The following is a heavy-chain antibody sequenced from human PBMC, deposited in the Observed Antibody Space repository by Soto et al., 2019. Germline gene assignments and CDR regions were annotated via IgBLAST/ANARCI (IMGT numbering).Heavy chain of an antibody. D-gene: IGHD1-26*01. V-gene: IGHV4-61*01. CDR1: GGSVSSGSYY. CDR3: ARGDEGATGDAFDI. Sequence: SETLSLTCTVSGGSVSSGSYYWGWNRQRPGKGLEWIGYIYYSGSTNYNPSLKSRVTISVDTPKNQFSLKLSSVTAADTAVYYCARGDEGATGDAFDIWGQGTMVTVSS. CDR2: IYYSGST. J-gene: IGHJ3*02.